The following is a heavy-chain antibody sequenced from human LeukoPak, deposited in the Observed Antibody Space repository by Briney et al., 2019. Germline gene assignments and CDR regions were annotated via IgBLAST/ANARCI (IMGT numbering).Heavy chain of an antibody. CDR2: IIPIFGTA. D-gene: IGHD5-12*01. V-gene: IGHV1-69*05. Sequence: GASVKLSCKAAGGTFSSYAISWVRQAPGQGLEWMGRIIPIFGTANYAQKFQGRVTITTDESTSTAYMELSSLRSEDTAVYYCAREIYSGAFDIWGQGTMVTVSS. J-gene: IGHJ3*02. CDR3: AREIYSGAFDI. CDR1: GGTFSSYA.